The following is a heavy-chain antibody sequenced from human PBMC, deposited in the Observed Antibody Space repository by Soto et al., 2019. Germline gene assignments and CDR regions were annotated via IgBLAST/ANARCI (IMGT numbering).Heavy chain of an antibody. Sequence: QVQLVQSGAEVKKPGASVKVSCKASGYTFTSYGISWLRQAPGQGLEWMGWISAYNGNTKYAQKLQGRVTMTTDTASSTAYMELRSLISDDTAVYYCARDLGGSYYAPIDYWGQRTLVTVSS. CDR1: GYTFTSYG. CDR2: ISAYNGNT. V-gene: IGHV1-18*01. D-gene: IGHD1-26*01. J-gene: IGHJ4*02. CDR3: ARDLGGSYYAPIDY.